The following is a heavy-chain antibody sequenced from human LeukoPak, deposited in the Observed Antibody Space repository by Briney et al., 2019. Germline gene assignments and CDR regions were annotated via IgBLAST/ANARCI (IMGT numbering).Heavy chain of an antibody. CDR3: ANADYEILGFDY. CDR2: ISGSGRST. CDR1: GFTLSSYA. Sequence: PGGSLRLSCAASGFTLSSYAMSWVRQPPAKGLEWVSGISGSGRSTYYADAVKGRFTISRDNSKNTLYLQMNSLRAEDTAVYYWANADYEILGFDYWGQGTLVTVSS. V-gene: IGHV3-23*01. D-gene: IGHD3-9*01. J-gene: IGHJ4*02.